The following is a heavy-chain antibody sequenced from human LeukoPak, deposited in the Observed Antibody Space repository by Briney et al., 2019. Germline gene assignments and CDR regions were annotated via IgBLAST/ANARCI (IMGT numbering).Heavy chain of an antibody. V-gene: IGHV3-23*01. Sequence: GRSLRLSCAASGFTFSSYAMHWVRQAPGRGLEWVATLSGSGAGTYYSDSVQGRFTISRDNSKRTLFLQMNSLRAEDTAFYYCAKAELGVDTFFDYWGQGTLVTVSS. CDR1: GFTFSSYA. D-gene: IGHD3-3*01. J-gene: IGHJ4*02. CDR3: AKAELGVDTFFDY. CDR2: LSGSGAGT.